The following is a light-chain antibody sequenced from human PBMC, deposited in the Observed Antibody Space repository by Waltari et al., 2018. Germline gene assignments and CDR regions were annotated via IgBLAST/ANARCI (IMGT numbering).Light chain of an antibody. CDR3: SSYTSSSTYV. V-gene: IGLV2-14*01. J-gene: IGLJ1*01. CDR2: DVS. CDR1: SSDVGGYNY. Sequence: QSPLPQPASVSGSPGQSITISCTGTSSDVGGYNYVSWYQQHPGKAPKLMIYDVSKRPSGVSNRFSGSKSGNTASLTISGLQAEDEADYYCSSYTSSSTYVFGTGTKVTVL.